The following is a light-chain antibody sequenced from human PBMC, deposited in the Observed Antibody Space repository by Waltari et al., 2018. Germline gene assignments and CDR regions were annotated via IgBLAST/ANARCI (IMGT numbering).Light chain of an antibody. J-gene: IGKJ1*01. CDR3: QQYDTLPRA. V-gene: IGKV1-33*01. CDR1: QDIGTY. CDR2: DTS. Sequence: DIQMTQSPSSLSASVGDSVTITCQASQDIGTYLNWFHQRPGKAPNLLIYDTSNLHTGVPLIFAGSGSGTLFSLTISSLRPEDSGTYYCQQYDTLPRAFGQGTKVEIK.